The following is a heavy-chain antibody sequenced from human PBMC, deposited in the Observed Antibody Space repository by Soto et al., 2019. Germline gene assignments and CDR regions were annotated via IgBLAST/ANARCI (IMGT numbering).Heavy chain of an antibody. CDR3: ARHNGPLYVGYYYDMDV. J-gene: IGHJ6*02. D-gene: IGHD3-16*01. Sequence: SVTLSLTCTVSGVSISSSSYYWGWIRQPPGKGLEWIGSIYYSGYTYYNPSLKSRVTISVDTSKNQFSLKLSSVTAADTAVYYCARHNGPLYVGYYYDMDVWGQGTTVTVSS. CDR2: IYYSGYT. CDR1: GVSISSSSYY. V-gene: IGHV4-39*01.